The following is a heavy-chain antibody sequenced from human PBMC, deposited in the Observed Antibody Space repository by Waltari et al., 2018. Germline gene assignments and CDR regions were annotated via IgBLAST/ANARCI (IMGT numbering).Heavy chain of an antibody. Sequence: QVQLVQSGPEVKKTRASVKVSCKASVASFNANFLHWVRQVPGQGPQWMGWVTPKSGATKYAPKFQGRVSMTRDTSITTLYLELSSLRSDDTAIYYCARGLQTRKSGTYLNPFDLWGQGTKVTVSS. CDR3: ARGLQTRKSGTYLNPFDL. D-gene: IGHD1-26*01. J-gene: IGHJ3*01. CDR1: VASFNANF. V-gene: IGHV1-2*02. CDR2: VTPKSGAT.